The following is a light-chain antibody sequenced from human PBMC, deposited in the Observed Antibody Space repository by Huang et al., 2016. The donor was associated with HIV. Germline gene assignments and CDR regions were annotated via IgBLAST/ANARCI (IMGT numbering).Light chain of an antibody. CDR2: GAS. J-gene: IGKJ1*01. CDR3: QQYSNWPPWT. V-gene: IGKV3-15*01. CDR1: QSVSSD. Sequence: EIVMTQSPATLSVSPGERVTLSCRASQSVSSDLAWYQQKPGQAPRRLIYGASTRATGIPARFRASGSGTEFTLTISSLQSEDFAVYYCQQYSNWPPWTFGQGTKVEIK.